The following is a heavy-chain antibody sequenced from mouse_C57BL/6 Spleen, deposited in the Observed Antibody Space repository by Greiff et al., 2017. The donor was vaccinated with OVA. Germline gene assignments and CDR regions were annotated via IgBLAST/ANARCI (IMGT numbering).Heavy chain of an antibody. CDR1: GYTFTSYW. CDR2: IDPSDSYT. J-gene: IGHJ4*01. CDR3: AKQLRLRNYYAMDY. D-gene: IGHD3-2*02. V-gene: IGHV1-50*01. Sequence: QVQLQQPGAELVKPGASVKLSCKASGYTFTSYWMQWVKQRPGQGLEWIGEIDPSDSYTNYKQKFKGKATLTVDTSSSTAYMQLSSLTSEDSAVYYCAKQLRLRNYYAMDYWGQGTSVTVSS.